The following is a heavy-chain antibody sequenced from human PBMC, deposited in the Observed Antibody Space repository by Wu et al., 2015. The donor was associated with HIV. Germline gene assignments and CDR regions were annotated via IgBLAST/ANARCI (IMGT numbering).Heavy chain of an antibody. CDR1: GGTFSSYA. CDR3: ARRQQLVDQ. D-gene: IGHD5-24*01. J-gene: IGHJ4*02. V-gene: IGHV1-69*13. Sequence: QVQLVQSGVEVKKPGSSVKISCKASGGTFSSYAINWVRQAPGQGLEWVGRIIPIFGTPDYARKFRGRIRITADESSTTSYMELISLGREDTAIYYCARRQQLVDQWGQGTLISVSS. CDR2: IIPIFGTP.